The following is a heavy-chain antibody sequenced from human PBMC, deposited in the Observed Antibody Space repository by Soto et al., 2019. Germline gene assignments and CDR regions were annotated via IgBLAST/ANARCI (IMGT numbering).Heavy chain of an antibody. Sequence: GGSLRLSCEASGFIFNNYGMHWVSQAPGKGLEWVAHISYDGSNEHYVDSVKGRFTISRDNSKNTVYLQMNSLRAEDTAVYYCAKDTYYRDSSGYYVFDYWGQGTLVTVSS. CDR3: AKDTYYRDSSGYYVFDY. CDR1: GFIFNNYG. CDR2: ISYDGSNE. V-gene: IGHV3-30*18. J-gene: IGHJ4*02. D-gene: IGHD3-22*01.